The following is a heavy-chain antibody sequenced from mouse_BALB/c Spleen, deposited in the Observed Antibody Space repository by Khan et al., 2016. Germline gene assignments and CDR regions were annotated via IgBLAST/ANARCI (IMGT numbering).Heavy chain of an antibody. Sequence: QVQLKESGPGLVAPSQTLSITCTVSGFSLTGYGVNWVRQPPGKGLEWLGLIWGDGSTDYNSAPKSRLSIIKDNSKSQAALKTNSLHTTDTARYYCASVLYYGPGVFAYWGQGTLVTVSA. CDR1: GFSLTGYG. J-gene: IGHJ3*01. D-gene: IGHD2-1*01. V-gene: IGHV2-6-7*01. CDR2: IWGDGST. CDR3: ASVLYYGPGVFAY.